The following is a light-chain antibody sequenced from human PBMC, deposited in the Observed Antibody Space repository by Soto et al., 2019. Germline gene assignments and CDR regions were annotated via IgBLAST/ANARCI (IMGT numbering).Light chain of an antibody. CDR2: GAS. Sequence: EIVLTQSPGTLSLSPGERVTLSCRASQSVSSSYLAWYQQKPGQAPRLLIYGASSRATGIPDRFSGSGSGTVFTLTISRLEPEDFAVYYCQQYDSSPYTFGQGTKLEIK. CDR3: QQYDSSPYT. CDR1: QSVSSSY. J-gene: IGKJ2*01. V-gene: IGKV3-20*01.